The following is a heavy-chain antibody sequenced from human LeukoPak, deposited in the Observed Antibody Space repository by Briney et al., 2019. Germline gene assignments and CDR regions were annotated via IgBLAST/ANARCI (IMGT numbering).Heavy chain of an antibody. CDR3: ARTRIQLWLGYYYGMDV. Sequence: ASVKVSCKASGCTFTGYYMHWVRQAPGQGLEWMGWINPNSGGTNYAQKFQGRVTMTRDTSISTAYMELSRLRSDDTAVYYCARTRIQLWLGYYYGMDVWGQGTTVTVSS. D-gene: IGHD5-18*01. J-gene: IGHJ6*02. V-gene: IGHV1-2*02. CDR2: INPNSGGT. CDR1: GCTFTGYY.